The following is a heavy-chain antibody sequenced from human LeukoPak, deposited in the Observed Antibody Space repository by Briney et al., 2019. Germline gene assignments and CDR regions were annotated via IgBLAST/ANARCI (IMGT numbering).Heavy chain of an antibody. V-gene: IGHV3-48*03. J-gene: IGHJ6*04. Sequence: GGSLRLSCAASGFTFSNYAMNWVRHAPGKGREWVSYISSSGSTIYYADSVKGRFTISRDNAKNSLYLQMNSLRAEDTAVCYCAELGITMIGGVWGKGTTVTISS. CDR1: GFTFSNYA. CDR3: AELGITMIGGV. CDR2: ISSSGSTI. D-gene: IGHD3-10*02.